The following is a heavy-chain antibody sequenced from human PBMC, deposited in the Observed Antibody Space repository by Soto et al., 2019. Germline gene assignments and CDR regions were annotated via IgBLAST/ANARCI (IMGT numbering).Heavy chain of an antibody. CDR2: ISSSSSYI. CDR3: ARGRVAATSWDY. D-gene: IGHD6-13*01. CDR1: GFTFSSYS. J-gene: IGHJ4*02. Sequence: ASGFTFSSYSMNWVRQAPGKGLEWVSSISSSSSYIYYADSVKGRFTISRDNAKNSLKLSSVTAADTAVYYCARGRVAATSWDYWGQGTLVTVSS. V-gene: IGHV3-21*04.